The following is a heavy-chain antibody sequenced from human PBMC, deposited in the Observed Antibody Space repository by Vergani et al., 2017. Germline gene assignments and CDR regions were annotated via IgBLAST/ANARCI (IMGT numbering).Heavy chain of an antibody. CDR2: VSFRGDT. CDR1: GASVNSYY. Sequence: QVKLQESGPGLVKPSETLSLPCTVSGASVNSYYWSWIRQPPGKGLEWMGYVSFRGDTLYYPSVKGGMTISLNTSSNQFSLDLTSVTAADMAVYFCARSRIYYGAGSPDYWGQGTLVTVSS. V-gene: IGHV4-59*02. D-gene: IGHD3-10*01. CDR3: ARSRIYYGAGSPDY. J-gene: IGHJ4*02.